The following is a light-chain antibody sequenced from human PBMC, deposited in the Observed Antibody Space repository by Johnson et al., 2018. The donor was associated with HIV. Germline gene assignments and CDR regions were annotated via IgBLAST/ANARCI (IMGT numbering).Light chain of an antibody. J-gene: IGLJ1*01. V-gene: IGLV1-51*02. CDR3: GTWDTSLSAGGV. Sequence: QSVLSQPPSVSAAPGQKVTISCSGSTYNIGNNYVSWYQQLPGTAPTLLIYEKNKRPSGIPDRFSGSKSGTSATLGITGLQPGDEADYYCGTWDTSLSAGGVFGTGTKVTVL. CDR2: EKN. CDR1: TYNIGNNY.